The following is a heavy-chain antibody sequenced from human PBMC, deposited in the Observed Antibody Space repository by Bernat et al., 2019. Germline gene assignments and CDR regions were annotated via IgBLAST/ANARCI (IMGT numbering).Heavy chain of an antibody. J-gene: IGHJ4*02. CDR3: ARHRGAGYCSGGSCSDFDY. CDR2: IYYSGST. CDR1: GGSISSSSYY. D-gene: IGHD2-15*01. V-gene: IGHV4-39*01. Sequence: QLQLQESGPGLVKPSETLSLTCTVSGGSISSSSYYWGWIRQPPGKGLEWIGSIYYSGSTYYNPSLKSRVTISVDTSKNQFSLKLSSVTAADTAVYYCARHRGAGYCSGGSCSDFDYWGQGTLVTGSS.